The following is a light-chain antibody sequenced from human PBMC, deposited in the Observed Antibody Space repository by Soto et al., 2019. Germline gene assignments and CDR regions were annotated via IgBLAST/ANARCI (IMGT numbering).Light chain of an antibody. V-gene: IGKV3-20*01. CDR1: QSVSSSY. CDR3: QQYGSSPFT. Sequence: EIGVTQSPGTLSLSPEERATLSCRASQSVSSSYLAWYQQKPGQAPRLLIYGASSRATGIPDRFSGSGSGTDFTLTISRLEPEDFAVYYCQQYGSSPFTFGPGTKVDIK. CDR2: GAS. J-gene: IGKJ3*01.